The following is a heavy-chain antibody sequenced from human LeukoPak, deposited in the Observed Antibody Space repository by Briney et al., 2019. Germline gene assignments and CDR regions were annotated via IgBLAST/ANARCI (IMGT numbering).Heavy chain of an antibody. CDR1: GFTFSSYW. D-gene: IGHD1-26*01. Sequence: PGGSLRLSRAASGFTFSSYWMHWVRQAPGKGLVWVSRIHRDGSSNNYGDSVKGRFTISRDNANNMLYLQMSSLSPEDTAVYYGARLHSESNFVGPWGQGTLVTVSS. CDR2: IHRDGSSN. V-gene: IGHV3-74*01. J-gene: IGHJ5*02. CDR3: ARLHSESNFVGP.